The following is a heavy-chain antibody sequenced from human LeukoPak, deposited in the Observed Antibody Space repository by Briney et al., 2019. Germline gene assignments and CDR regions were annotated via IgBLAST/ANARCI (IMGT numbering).Heavy chain of an antibody. D-gene: IGHD1-26*01. CDR3: ARGGVWEDLDY. CDR1: GFAFSRYS. V-gene: IGHV3-66*01. J-gene: IGHJ4*02. Sequence: GRSLRLSCAASGFAFSRYSMNWVRQAPGKGLAWVSVIYGGGSTYYADSVKGRFTISRDNSNNTLFLEMNSLRADDTAVYYCARGGVWEDLDYWGQGTLVTVSS. CDR2: IYGGGST.